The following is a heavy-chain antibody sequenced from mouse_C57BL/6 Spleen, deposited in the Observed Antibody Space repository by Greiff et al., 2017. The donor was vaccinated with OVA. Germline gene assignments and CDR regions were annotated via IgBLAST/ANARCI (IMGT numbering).Heavy chain of an antibody. CDR2: IYPGSGNT. Sequence: VQLQQSGPELVKPGASVKISCKASGYSFTSYYIHWVKQRPGQGLEWIGWIYPGSGNTKFNEKFKGKATLTADTSSSTAYMQLSSLTSEDSAVYYCARYSNHFDYWGQGTTLTVSS. J-gene: IGHJ2*01. CDR1: GYSFTSYY. V-gene: IGHV1-66*01. D-gene: IGHD2-5*01. CDR3: ARYSNHFDY.